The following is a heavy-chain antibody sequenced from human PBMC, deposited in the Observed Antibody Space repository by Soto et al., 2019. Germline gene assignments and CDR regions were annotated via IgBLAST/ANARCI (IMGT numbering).Heavy chain of an antibody. CDR2: ISYDGSNK. CDR1: GFTFSSYA. CDR3: ASDTPPIAAAGTSRYYYYGMDV. D-gene: IGHD6-13*01. V-gene: IGHV3-30-3*01. J-gene: IGHJ6*02. Sequence: QVQLVESGGGVVQPGRSLRLSCAASGFTFSSYAMRWVRQAPGKGLEWVAVISYDGSNKYYADSVKGRFTISRDNSKNTLYLQMNSLRAEDTAVYYCASDTPPIAAAGTSRYYYYGMDVWGQGTTVTVSS.